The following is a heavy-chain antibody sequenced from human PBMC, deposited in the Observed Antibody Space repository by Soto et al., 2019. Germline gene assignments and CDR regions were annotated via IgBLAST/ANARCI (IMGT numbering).Heavy chain of an antibody. J-gene: IGHJ3*02. CDR3: ARDRYGGNCCDAFHI. D-gene: IGHD2-21*01. CDR1: GYSFTSKS. V-gene: IGHV1-18*01. CDR2: ISPYNGRT. Sequence: QAQLVQSGAEVKKPGASVTISCKASGYSFTSKSLIWVRQAPGHGLEWLGWISPYNGRTEYADHVQGRVTMTRDTSTSTAHMELRSLRSDDTAVYYCARDRYGGNCCDAFHIWGQGTMVTVSS.